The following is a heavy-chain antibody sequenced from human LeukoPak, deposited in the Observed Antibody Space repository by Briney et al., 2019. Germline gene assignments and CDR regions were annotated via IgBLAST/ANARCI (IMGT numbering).Heavy chain of an antibody. D-gene: IGHD5-12*01. J-gene: IGHJ4*02. CDR2: INPNSGGT. CDR3: ARGGVDIVATIGSYYFDY. Sequence: RASVKVSCKASGYTFTGYYIHWVRQAPGQGLEWMGWINPNSGGTNYAQKFQSRVTMTRDTPITTAYMELSRLRSDDTAVYYCARGGVDIVATIGSYYFDYWGQGTLVTVSS. CDR1: GYTFTGYY. V-gene: IGHV1-2*02.